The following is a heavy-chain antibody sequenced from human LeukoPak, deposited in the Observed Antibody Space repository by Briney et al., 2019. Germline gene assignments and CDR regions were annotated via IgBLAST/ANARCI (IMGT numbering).Heavy chain of an antibody. V-gene: IGHV1-18*01. CDR3: ARVITGAYRADY. D-gene: IGHD1-20*01. CDR2: LSASNDKT. CDR1: GYTFTSYS. Sequence: VASVKVSCKASGYTFTSYSFSWVRQAPGQGLEWMGWLSASNDKTNYAQKFKGRVTMTTDTSTTTVYMELTSLRSDDTAVYYCARVITGAYRADYWGQGTLVTVSS. J-gene: IGHJ4*02.